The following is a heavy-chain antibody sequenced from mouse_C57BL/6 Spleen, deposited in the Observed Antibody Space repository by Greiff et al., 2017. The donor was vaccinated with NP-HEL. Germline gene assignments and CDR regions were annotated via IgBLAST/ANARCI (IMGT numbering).Heavy chain of an antibody. J-gene: IGHJ2*01. Sequence: EVQRVESGPGLVKPSQSLSLTCSVTGYSITSGYYWNWIRQFPGNKLEWMGYISYDGSNNYNPSLKNRISITRDTSKHQFFLKLNSVTTEDTATYYCAREGYYGSSYYFDYWGQGTTLTVSS. CDR3: AREGYYGSSYYFDY. CDR1: GYSITSGYY. D-gene: IGHD1-1*01. V-gene: IGHV3-6*01. CDR2: ISYDGSN.